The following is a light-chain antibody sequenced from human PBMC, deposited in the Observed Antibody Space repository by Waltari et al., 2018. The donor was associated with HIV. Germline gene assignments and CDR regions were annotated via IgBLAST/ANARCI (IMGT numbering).Light chain of an antibody. J-gene: IGKJ1*01. CDR2: RAS. V-gene: IGKV3-15*01. Sequence: EIILTQSPDTLSVSPGERATLSCRASQSVSNNLAWFQQRPGQPPRLLIYRASTRATSIPSRFSGSGSGTEFNLTISNFQSEDFAVYYCQQYHNWPPWTFGQGTKVEIK. CDR1: QSVSNN. CDR3: QQYHNWPPWT.